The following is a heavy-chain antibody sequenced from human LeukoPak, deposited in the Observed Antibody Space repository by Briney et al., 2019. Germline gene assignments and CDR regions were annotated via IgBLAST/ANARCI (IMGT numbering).Heavy chain of an antibody. CDR1: GYAFTSYY. V-gene: IGHV1-46*01. J-gene: IGHJ3*02. CDR3: ARALGELDAFDI. CDR2: INPGGGST. Sequence: GASVKVSCKASGYAFTSYYMHWVRQAPGQGLEWMGIINPGGGSTSYAQKFQGRVTMTRDMSTSTVYMELSSLRSEDTAVYYCARALGELDAFDIWGQGTMVTVSS. D-gene: IGHD1-26*01.